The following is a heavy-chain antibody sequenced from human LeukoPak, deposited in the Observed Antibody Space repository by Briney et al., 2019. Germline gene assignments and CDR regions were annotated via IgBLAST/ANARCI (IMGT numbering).Heavy chain of an antibody. D-gene: IGHD4-17*01. CDR2: ISSSSSYI. CDR1: GFTFSSYS. CDR3: ASSLETTVTTCD. V-gene: IGHV3-21*01. J-gene: IGHJ4*02. Sequence: GGSLRLSCAASGFTFSSYSMNWVRQAPGKGLEWVSSISSSSSYIYYADSVKGRFTISRYNAKNSLYLQMNSLRAEDTAVYYCASSLETTVTTCDWGQGTLVTVSS.